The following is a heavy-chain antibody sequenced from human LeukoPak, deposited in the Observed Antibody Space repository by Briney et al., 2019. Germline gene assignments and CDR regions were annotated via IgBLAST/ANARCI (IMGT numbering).Heavy chain of an antibody. CDR3: ARAKGGVSWFDP. J-gene: IGHJ5*02. CDR1: GGSFSGYY. D-gene: IGHD3-16*01. V-gene: IGHV4-34*01. Sequence: SETLSLTCAVYGGSFSGYYWSWIRQPPGKGLEWIGEINHSGSTNYNPSLKSRVTISVDPSKNQFSLKLSSVTAADTAVDYCARAKGGVSWFDPWGQGTLVTVSS. CDR2: INHSGST.